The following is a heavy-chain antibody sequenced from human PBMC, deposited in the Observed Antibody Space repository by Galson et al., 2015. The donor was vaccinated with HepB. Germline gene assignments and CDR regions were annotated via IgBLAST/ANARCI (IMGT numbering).Heavy chain of an antibody. CDR1: GFTFSSYA. Sequence: SLRLSCAASGFTFSSYAMSWVRQAPGKGLEWVSAISGSGGSTYYADSVKGRFTISRDNSKNTLYLQMNSLRAEDTAVYYCAKDLDIVVVVAGYFDYWGQGTLVTVSS. D-gene: IGHD2-15*01. CDR3: AKDLDIVVVVAGYFDY. V-gene: IGHV3-23*01. CDR2: ISGSGGST. J-gene: IGHJ4*02.